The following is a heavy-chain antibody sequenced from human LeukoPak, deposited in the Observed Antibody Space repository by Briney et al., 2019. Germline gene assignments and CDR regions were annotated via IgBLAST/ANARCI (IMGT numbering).Heavy chain of an antibody. D-gene: IGHD2-15*01. J-gene: IGHJ5*02. CDR3: ARGRGYCSGGSCYSYWFDP. CDR2: INHSGST. CDR1: GGSFSGYY. Sequence: SETLSLTCAVYGGSFSGYYWSWIRQPPGKVREWIGEINHSGSTNYNPSLKSRVTISVDTSKNQFSLKLSSVPAADTAVYYCARGRGYCSGGSCYSYWFDPWGQGTLVTVSS. V-gene: IGHV4-34*01.